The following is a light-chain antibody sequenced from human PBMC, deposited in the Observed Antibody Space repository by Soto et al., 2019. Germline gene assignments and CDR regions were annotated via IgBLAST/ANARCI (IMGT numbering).Light chain of an antibody. CDR2: DAS. V-gene: IGKV1-5*01. J-gene: IGKJ1*01. CDR1: QSITTW. CDR3: QQYDSFPRT. Sequence: DIQMTQSPSTLSASVGDRVSITCRASQSITTWVAWYQQRPGKAPKFLIYDASRLEIGVPSRFSGSGSGTESTLTISGLQPDDFATYYCQQYDSFPRTFGQGTKVDIK.